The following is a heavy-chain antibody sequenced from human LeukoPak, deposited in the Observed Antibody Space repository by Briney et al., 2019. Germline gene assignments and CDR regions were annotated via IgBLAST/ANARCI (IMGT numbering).Heavy chain of an antibody. V-gene: IGHV1-18*01. CDR3: ARFYPWVTTTVTTPDY. Sequence: ASVKVSCKASGYTFTSYGISWVRQAPGQGLEWMGWISAYNGNTNYAQKLQGRVTMTTDTSTSTAYMELRSLRSDDTAVYYCARFYPWVTTTVTTPDYWGQGTLVTVSS. CDR1: GYTFTSYG. CDR2: ISAYNGNT. D-gene: IGHD4-17*01. J-gene: IGHJ4*02.